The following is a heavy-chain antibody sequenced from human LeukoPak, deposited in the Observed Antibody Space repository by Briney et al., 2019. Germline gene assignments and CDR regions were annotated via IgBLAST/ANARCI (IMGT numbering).Heavy chain of an antibody. CDR1: GFTFSSYS. CDR2: ISSSSSYI. V-gene: IGHV3-21*01. CDR3: ARFNYDSSGYHDY. Sequence: GGSLRLSCAASGFTFSSYSMNWVRQAPGKGLEWVSSISSSSSYIYYADSVKGRFTISRDNAKNSLYLQMNSLRAEDTAVYYCARFNYDSSGYHDYWGQGTLVTVSS. D-gene: IGHD3-22*01. J-gene: IGHJ4*02.